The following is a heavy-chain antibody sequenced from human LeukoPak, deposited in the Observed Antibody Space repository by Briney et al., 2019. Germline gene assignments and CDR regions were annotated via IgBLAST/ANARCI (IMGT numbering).Heavy chain of an antibody. V-gene: IGHV3-48*04. Sequence: GGSLRLSCAASGFTFSSYGMHWVRQAPGKGLEWVSYIGSDGSTIYYADSMKGRFTMSRDNAKNSLYLQMNSLRVEDTAVYYCARSNWGHYAFDIWGQGTMVVVSS. CDR1: GFTFSSYG. J-gene: IGHJ3*02. D-gene: IGHD7-27*01. CDR2: IGSDGSTI. CDR3: ARSNWGHYAFDI.